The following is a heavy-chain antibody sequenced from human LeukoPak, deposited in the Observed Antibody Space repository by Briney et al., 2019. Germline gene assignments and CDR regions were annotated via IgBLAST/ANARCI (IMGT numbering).Heavy chain of an antibody. CDR1: GGSISSSSYY. J-gene: IGHJ5*02. CDR2: IYYSGST. D-gene: IGHD3-10*01. CDR3: ARERGTMVRGVTWWFDP. Sequence: SETLSLTCTVSGGSISSSSYYWGWIRQPPGKGLEWIGSIYYSGSTYYNPSLKSRVTISVDTSKNQFSLKLSSVTAADTAVYYCARERGTMVRGVTWWFDPWGQGTLVTVSS. V-gene: IGHV4-39*07.